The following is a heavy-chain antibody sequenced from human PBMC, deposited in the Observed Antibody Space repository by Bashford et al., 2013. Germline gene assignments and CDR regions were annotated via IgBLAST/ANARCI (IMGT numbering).Heavy chain of an antibody. D-gene: IGHD6-13*01. CDR3: ARDKAAAGRGDFDP. CDR1: GYTFTSYA. V-gene: IGHV7-4-1*02. CDR2: INTNTGNP. Sequence: ASVKVSCKASGYTFTSYAMNWVRQAPGQGLEWMGWINTNTGNPTYAQGFTGRFVFSLDTSVSTAYLQISSLKAEDTAVYYCARDKAAAGRGDFDPWGQGTLVTVSS. J-gene: IGHJ5*02.